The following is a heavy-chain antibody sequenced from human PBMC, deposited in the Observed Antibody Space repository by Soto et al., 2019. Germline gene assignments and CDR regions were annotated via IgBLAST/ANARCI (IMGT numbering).Heavy chain of an antibody. CDR1: GGSISSYY. CDR3: ARFRIAAAGTPYYYGMDV. CDR2: IYYSGST. V-gene: IGHV4-59*01. Sequence: SETLPLTCTVSGGSISSYYWSWIRQPTGKGLEWIGYIYYSGSTNYNPSLKSRVTISVDTSKNQFSLKLSSVTAADTAVYYCARFRIAAAGTPYYYGMDVWGQGTTVTVSS. J-gene: IGHJ6*02. D-gene: IGHD6-13*01.